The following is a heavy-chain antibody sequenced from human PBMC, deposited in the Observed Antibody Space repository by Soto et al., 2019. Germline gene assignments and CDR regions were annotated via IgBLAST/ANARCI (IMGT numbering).Heavy chain of an antibody. CDR1: GGSISSGGYY. Sequence: QVQLQESGPGLVKPSQTLSLTCTVSGGSISSGGYYWSWIRQHPGKGLEWIGYIYYSGSTYYNPSLKSRVTISVDTSKNQFSLKLSSVTAADTAVYYCARQPTARGGYRIPGYFDYWGQGTLVTVSS. D-gene: IGHD5-12*01. CDR3: ARQPTARGGYRIPGYFDY. CDR2: IYYSGST. V-gene: IGHV4-31*03. J-gene: IGHJ4*02.